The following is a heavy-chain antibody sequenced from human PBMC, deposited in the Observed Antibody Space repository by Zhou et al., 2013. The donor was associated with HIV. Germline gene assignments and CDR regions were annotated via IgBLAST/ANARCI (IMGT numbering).Heavy chain of an antibody. Sequence: QVQLVQSGAEVKKPGSSAKVSCEASGGSFSRHAITWVRQARGQGLEWMGGIIPIFGTATYAQKFQGRVTITTDESTSTAYMELSSLRSEDTAVYYCARDLGGYCSGGSCYSYYYYMDVWGKGTTVTVSS. V-gene: IGHV1-69*05. J-gene: IGHJ6*03. D-gene: IGHD2-15*01. CDR2: IIPIFGTA. CDR1: GGSFSRHA. CDR3: ARDLGGYCSGGSCYSYYYYMDV.